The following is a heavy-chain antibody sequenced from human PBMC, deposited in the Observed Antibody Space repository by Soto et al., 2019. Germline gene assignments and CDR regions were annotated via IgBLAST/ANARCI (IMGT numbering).Heavy chain of an antibody. D-gene: IGHD6-13*01. J-gene: IGHJ5*02. CDR1: GYTFTSYG. Sequence: ASVKVSCKASGYTFTSYGISWVRQAPGQGLEWMGWISAYNGNTNYAQKLQGRVTMTTDTSTSTAYMELRSLRSDDTAVYYCARDQKSGSWYNWFDPWGQGTLVTVSS. CDR2: ISAYNGNT. CDR3: ARDQKSGSWYNWFDP. V-gene: IGHV1-18*01.